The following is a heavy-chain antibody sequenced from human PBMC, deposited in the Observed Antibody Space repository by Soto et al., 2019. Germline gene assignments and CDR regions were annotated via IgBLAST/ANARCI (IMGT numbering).Heavy chain of an antibody. J-gene: IGHJ3*02. Sequence: EVQLLESGGGLRQPGGSLRLSCVGSGYNFNKYAVSWVRQAPGKGLEWVSAINIGGDNTFYTDSVKGRFTISRENSKNMLYLEMNSLTAEDTAVYYCARRAYYFDGTGSQALDIWGQGTRVTVSS. D-gene: IGHD3-22*01. CDR1: GYNFNKYA. CDR2: INIGGDNT. V-gene: IGHV3-23*01. CDR3: ARRAYYFDGTGSQALDI.